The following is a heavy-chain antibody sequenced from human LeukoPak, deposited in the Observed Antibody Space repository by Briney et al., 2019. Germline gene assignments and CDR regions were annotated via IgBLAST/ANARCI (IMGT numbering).Heavy chain of an antibody. CDR3: AREAVSYYYGSGSLYYFDY. CDR2: INHSGST. V-gene: IGHV4-34*01. CDR1: GGSFSGYY. Sequence: SETLSLTCAVYGGSFSGYYWSWIRQPPVKGLEWIGEINHSGSTNYNPSLKSRVTISVDTSKNQFSLKLSSVTAADTAVYYCAREAVSYYYGSGSLYYFDYWGQGTLVTVSS. D-gene: IGHD3-10*01. J-gene: IGHJ4*02.